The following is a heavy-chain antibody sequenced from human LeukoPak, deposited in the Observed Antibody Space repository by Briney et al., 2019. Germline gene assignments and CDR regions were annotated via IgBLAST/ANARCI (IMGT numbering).Heavy chain of an antibody. CDR3: ARGEEYYYDSSAIGCYLDY. V-gene: IGHV4-30-2*01. Sequence: SETLSLTCAVSGGSISSGGYSWSWIRQPPGKGLEWIGYIYHSGSTYYNPSLKSRVTISVDRSKNQFSLKLSSVTAADTAVYYCARGEEYYYDSSAIGCYLDYWGQGTLVTVSS. CDR1: GGSISSGGYS. J-gene: IGHJ4*02. D-gene: IGHD3-22*01. CDR2: IYHSGST.